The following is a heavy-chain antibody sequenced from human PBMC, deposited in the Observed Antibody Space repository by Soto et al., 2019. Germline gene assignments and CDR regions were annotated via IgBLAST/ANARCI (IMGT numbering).Heavy chain of an antibody. CDR3: AREVKSAAASDAFHI. CDR1: GGSLSSDNYF. V-gene: IGHV4-31*02. D-gene: IGHD2-15*01. CDR2: IDYIGRA. Sequence: IVSVKCIVSGGSLSSDNYFWSWIRQHPGKGLEWIGYIDYIGRAYYNPSLKSRVTTSVDTSKNQFSLRLSSVTVADTATYYCAREVKSAAASDAFHIWRQVTVVTVS. J-gene: IGHJ3*02.